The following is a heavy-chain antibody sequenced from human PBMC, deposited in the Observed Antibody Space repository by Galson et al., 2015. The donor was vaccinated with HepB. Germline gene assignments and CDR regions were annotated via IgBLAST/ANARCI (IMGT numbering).Heavy chain of an antibody. CDR3: ARVERGAYYYGMDV. J-gene: IGHJ6*02. CDR1: GGTFSGYA. D-gene: IGHD1-26*01. V-gene: IGHV1-69*04. CDR2: IIPILGIA. Sequence: SVKVSCKASGGTFSGYAISWVRQAPGQGLEWMGRIIPILGIANYAQKFQGRVTITADKATSTAYMELSSLRSEDTAVYYCARVERGAYYYGMDVWGQGTTVTVSS.